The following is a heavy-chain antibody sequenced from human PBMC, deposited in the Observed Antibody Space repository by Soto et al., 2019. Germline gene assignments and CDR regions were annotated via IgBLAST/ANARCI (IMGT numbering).Heavy chain of an antibody. J-gene: IGHJ5*02. Sequence: SETLSLTCAVYGGSFSGYYWSWIRQPPGKGLEWIGEINHSGSTNYNPSLKSRVTISVDTSKNQFSLKLSSVTAADTAVYYCARGRGSYYRRNWFDPWGQGSLVTVSS. V-gene: IGHV4-34*01. CDR2: INHSGST. CDR3: ARGRGSYYRRNWFDP. D-gene: IGHD1-26*01. CDR1: GGSFSGYY.